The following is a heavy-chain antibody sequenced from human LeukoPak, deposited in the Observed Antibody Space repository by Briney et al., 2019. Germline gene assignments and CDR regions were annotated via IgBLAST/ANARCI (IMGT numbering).Heavy chain of an antibody. V-gene: IGHV3-43D*03. D-gene: IGHD6-19*01. CDR1: GFTFDDYA. J-gene: IGHJ4*02. CDR3: AKVCSVCGGAFDY. CDR2: ISWDGGTS. Sequence: GGSLRLSCTASGFTFDDYAMHWVRRAPGKGLEWVSLISWDGGTSYYADSVKGRFTISRDNSKKSLYLQTNSLRADDTALYYPAKVCSVCGGAFDYWGQGTLVTVSS.